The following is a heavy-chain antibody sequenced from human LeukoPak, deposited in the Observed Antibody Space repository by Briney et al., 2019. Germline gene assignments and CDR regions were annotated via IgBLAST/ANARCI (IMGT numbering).Heavy chain of an antibody. Sequence: GESLKISCKGSGYSLTSYWIGWVRQMPGKGLEWMGIIYPGDSDTRYSPSFHGQVSISADKSIITAYLQWSSLKASDTAMYYCARREYNWNYYFDYWGQGTLVTVSS. CDR3: ARREYNWNYYFDY. D-gene: IGHD1-7*01. CDR2: IYPGDSDT. CDR1: GYSLTSYW. J-gene: IGHJ4*02. V-gene: IGHV5-51*01.